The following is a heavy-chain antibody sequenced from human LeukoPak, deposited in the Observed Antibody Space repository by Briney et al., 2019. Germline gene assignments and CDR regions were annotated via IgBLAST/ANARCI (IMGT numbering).Heavy chain of an antibody. V-gene: IGHV1-2*02. CDR2: INPNSGGT. CDR3: ARAGTYYDFWSGSIRDAFDI. J-gene: IGHJ3*02. CDR1: GYTFTGYY. D-gene: IGHD3-3*01. Sequence: GASVKVSCKASGYTFTGYYMHWVRQAPGQGLEWMGWINPNSGGTNYAQKFQGRVTMTRDTSISTAYMELSRPRSDDTAVYYCARAGTYYDFWSGSIRDAFDIWGQGTMVTVSS.